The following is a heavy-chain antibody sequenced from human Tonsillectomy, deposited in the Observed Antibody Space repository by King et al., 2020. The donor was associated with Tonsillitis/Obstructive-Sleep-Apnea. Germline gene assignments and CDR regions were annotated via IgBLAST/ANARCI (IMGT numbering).Heavy chain of an antibody. Sequence: VQLQQSGPGLVKPSQTLSLPCAISGDSVSTNSAAWNWIRQSPWRGLEWLGRTYYRSKWYNDYAVSVQSRIILNPDTSKNQFSLQLSSLTPEDTAVYYCARGIDYGDYESLDYWGQGTLVTVSS. J-gene: IGHJ4*02. CDR2: TYYRSKWYN. D-gene: IGHD4-17*01. V-gene: IGHV6-1*01. CDR1: GDSVSTNSAA. CDR3: ARGIDYGDYESLDY.